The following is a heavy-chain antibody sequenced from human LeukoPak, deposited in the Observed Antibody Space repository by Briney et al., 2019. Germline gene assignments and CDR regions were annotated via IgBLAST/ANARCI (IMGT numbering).Heavy chain of an antibody. D-gene: IGHD3-22*01. CDR2: IYTSGST. J-gene: IGHJ5*02. Sequence: SETLSLTCTVSGGSISSYYWSWIRQPAGKGLEWIGRIYTSGSTNYNPSLKSRVTMSVDTSKNQFSLKLSSVTAADTAVYYCASSEYYDSSGYSAPFDPWGQGTLVTVSS. CDR1: GGSISSYY. V-gene: IGHV4-4*07. CDR3: ASSEYYDSSGYSAPFDP.